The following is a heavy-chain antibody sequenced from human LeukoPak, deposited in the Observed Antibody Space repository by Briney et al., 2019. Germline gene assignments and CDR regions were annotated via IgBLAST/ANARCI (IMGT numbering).Heavy chain of an antibody. CDR3: AKETTVTTYGAPFEY. V-gene: IGHV3-23*01. J-gene: IGHJ4*01. CDR2: ISGSGGKT. D-gene: IGHD4-17*01. CDR1: GFTFSSYA. Sequence: GGSLRLSCAASGFTFSSYAMNWVRQAPGKGLEWVSAISGSGGKTYYAGSVKGRFTISRDNSKNTLYLQMNSLRVDDTAVYYCAKETTVTTYGAPFEYWGHGTQLTVSS.